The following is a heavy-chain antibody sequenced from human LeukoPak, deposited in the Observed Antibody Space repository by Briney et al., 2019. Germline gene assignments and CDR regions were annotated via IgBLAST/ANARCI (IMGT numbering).Heavy chain of an antibody. CDR1: GFTFSSYE. CDR2: ISSSGSTI. V-gene: IGHV3-48*03. Sequence: GGSLRLSCAASGFTFSSYEMNWVRQAPGKGLEWVSYISSSGSTIYYADSVKGRFTISRDNAKNSLYLQMNSLRAEDTAVYYCARLDDYGDLSFDYWGQGTLVTVSP. J-gene: IGHJ4*02. CDR3: ARLDDYGDLSFDY. D-gene: IGHD4-17*01.